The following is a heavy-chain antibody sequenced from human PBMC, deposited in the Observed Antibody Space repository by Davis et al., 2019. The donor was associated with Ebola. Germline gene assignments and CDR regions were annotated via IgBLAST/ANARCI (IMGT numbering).Heavy chain of an antibody. D-gene: IGHD1-26*01. Sequence: GGSLRLSCAASGFIVSSNYMSWVRQAPGKGLEWVSTLGTSADTYYADSVKGRFTISRDNSKNTLYLQMNGLRVEDTAIYYSAKDTSNIWFDIWGQGTNVTVSS. CDR1: GFIVSSNY. V-gene: IGHV3-53*01. J-gene: IGHJ3*02. CDR3: AKDTSNIWFDI. CDR2: LGTSADT.